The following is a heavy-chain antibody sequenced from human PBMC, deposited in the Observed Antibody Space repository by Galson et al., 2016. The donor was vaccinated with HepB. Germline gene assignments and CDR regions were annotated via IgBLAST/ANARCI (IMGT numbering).Heavy chain of an antibody. CDR2: IYYSGRT. J-gene: IGHJ5*02. Sequence: TLSLTCTVSGGSISRGGSYWSWIRQHPGKGPEWIGYIYYSGRTYYNPSLKSRITISIDTSKKQFSLKLSSVTAADTAVYYCARDLVTGTTTWFDPWGQGTLVTVSS. V-gene: IGHV4-31*03. CDR3: ARDLVTGTTTWFDP. CDR1: GGSISRGGSY. D-gene: IGHD1-7*01.